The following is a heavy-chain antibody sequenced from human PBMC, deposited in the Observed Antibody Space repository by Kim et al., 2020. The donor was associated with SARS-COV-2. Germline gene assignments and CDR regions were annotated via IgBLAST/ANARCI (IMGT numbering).Heavy chain of an antibody. CDR3: ARDADYYDSSGYYDFDY. CDR2: INTNTGNP. J-gene: IGHJ4*02. D-gene: IGHD3-22*01. V-gene: IGHV7-4-1*02. Sequence: ASVKVSCKASGYTFTSYAMNWVRQAPGQGLEWMGWINTNTGNPTYAQGFTGRFVFSLDTSVSTAYLQISSLKAEDTAVYYCARDADYYDSSGYYDFDYWGQGTLVTVSS. CDR1: GYTFTSYA.